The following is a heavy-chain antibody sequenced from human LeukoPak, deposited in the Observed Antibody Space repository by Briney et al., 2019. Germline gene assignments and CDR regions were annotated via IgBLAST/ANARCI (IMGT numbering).Heavy chain of an antibody. CDR1: GFTFSNNW. CDR3: ARDLKLGYAYYFDY. Sequence: GGSLRLSCAASGFTFSNNWMTWVRQAPGKGLEWVASVKKDASEKYYVDSVKGRFTISRDNAKNTLYLQMNSLRAEDTAVYYCARDLKLGYAYYFDYWGQGTLVTVSS. D-gene: IGHD5-12*01. V-gene: IGHV3-7*01. J-gene: IGHJ4*02. CDR2: VKKDASEK.